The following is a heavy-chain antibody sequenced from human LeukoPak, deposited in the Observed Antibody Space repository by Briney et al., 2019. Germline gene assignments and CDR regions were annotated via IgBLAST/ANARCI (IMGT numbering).Heavy chain of an antibody. CDR3: ARDLGIYCSSISCPMDV. CDR2: INGNTGGT. J-gene: IGHJ6*03. CDR1: GYTFTDYF. Sequence: ASVKVSCKTSGYTFTDYFMHWVRQAPGQGLEWMGWINGNTGGTNYAQKFQGRVTMTRDTSISTAYMELSRLRSDDTAVYYCARDLGIYCSSISCPMDVWGKGTTVTVSS. D-gene: IGHD2-2*01. V-gene: IGHV1-2*02.